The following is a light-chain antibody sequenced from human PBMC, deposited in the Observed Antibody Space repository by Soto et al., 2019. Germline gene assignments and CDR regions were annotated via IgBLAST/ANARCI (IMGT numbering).Light chain of an antibody. CDR1: QTIDNY. V-gene: IGKV1-39*01. Sequence: DMQMTQSPSSLSASVGDRVTITCRPSQTIDNYLNWYQHKPGKAPKLLIYGASTMQSGVSSRFTDSASGTDFTLTIDNLQAEYFATYYCQQTYTIPFAFGQGTKLEI. CDR3: QQTYTIPFA. CDR2: GAS. J-gene: IGKJ2*01.